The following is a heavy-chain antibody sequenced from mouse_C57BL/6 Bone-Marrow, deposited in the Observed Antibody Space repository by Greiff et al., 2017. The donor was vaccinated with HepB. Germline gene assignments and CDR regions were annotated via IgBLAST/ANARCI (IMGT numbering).Heavy chain of an antibody. CDR1: GYTFTSYW. Sequence: QVQLQQPGAELVKPGASVKLSCKASGYTFTSYWMQWVKQRPGQGLEWIGEIDPSDSYTNYNQKFKGKATLTVDTSSSTAYMQLSSLTSEDSAVYYCARSGYYGSSPGWYFDVWGTGTTVTVSS. D-gene: IGHD1-1*01. J-gene: IGHJ1*03. CDR2: IDPSDSYT. V-gene: IGHV1-50*01. CDR3: ARSGYYGSSPGWYFDV.